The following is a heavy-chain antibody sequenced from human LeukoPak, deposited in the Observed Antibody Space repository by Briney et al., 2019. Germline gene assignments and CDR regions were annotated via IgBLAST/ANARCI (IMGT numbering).Heavy chain of an antibody. CDR2: IRGSGGTT. V-gene: IGHV3-23*01. CDR3: AKRGVVIRVILVGFHKEAYYFDS. D-gene: IGHD3-22*01. CDR1: GISLINYG. Sequence: GGSLRLSSADSGISLINYGMSWVRQAPGRRLEWGAGIRGSGGTTNYADSVQGRFTISRDNPKNTLYLQMNRLRAEETAVYFCAKRGVVIRVILVGFHKEAYYFDSWGQGALVTVSS. J-gene: IGHJ4*02.